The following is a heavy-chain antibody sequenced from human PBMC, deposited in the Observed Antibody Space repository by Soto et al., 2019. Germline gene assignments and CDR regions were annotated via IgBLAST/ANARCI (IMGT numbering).Heavy chain of an antibody. Sequence: PGVSLRVSSKGAGYSFTSYWIGWVRQKHGKGLEWMGIIYPGDSDTRYSPTFQGQVTISADKSISTAYLQWSSLKASDTAMYYCARHKYSGYDSRYFDYWGQGTLVTGSS. CDR2: IYPGDSDT. CDR1: GYSFTSYW. D-gene: IGHD5-12*01. J-gene: IGHJ4*02. V-gene: IGHV5-51*01. CDR3: ARHKYSGYDSRYFDY.